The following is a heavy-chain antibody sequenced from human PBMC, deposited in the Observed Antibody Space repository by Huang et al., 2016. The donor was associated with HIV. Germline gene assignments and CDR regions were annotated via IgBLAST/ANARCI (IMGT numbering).Heavy chain of an antibody. Sequence: QMQLVQSGPAVQKPGTSVKVSCKASGFTFPSSAVQWVRPASGQRREWIGWIVVGSGLTNYAQKFQESVTITRDMSTSTAYMELSSLRSEDTAVYYCAAYTSGPAGYYYYYDMDVWGQGTTVTVSS. D-gene: IGHD6-19*01. CDR2: IVVGSGLT. CDR1: GFTFPSSA. J-gene: IGHJ6*02. V-gene: IGHV1-58*01. CDR3: AAYTSGPAGYYYYYDMDV.